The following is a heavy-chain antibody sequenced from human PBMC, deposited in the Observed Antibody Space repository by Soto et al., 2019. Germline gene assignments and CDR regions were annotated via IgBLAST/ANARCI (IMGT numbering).Heavy chain of an antibody. CDR1: GFTFSDYA. V-gene: IGHV3-23*01. J-gene: IGHJ4*02. D-gene: IGHD2-2*01. Sequence: GGSLRLSCTASGFTFSDYAMSWVRQAPGKGLEWVSGISGSGRYTYYADSVKGRFTISRDNSKSTLYLHMDSLRAEDTAVYFCAKGGGMELPAANDYWGQGTLVTVSS. CDR3: AKGGGMELPAANDY. CDR2: ISGSGRYT.